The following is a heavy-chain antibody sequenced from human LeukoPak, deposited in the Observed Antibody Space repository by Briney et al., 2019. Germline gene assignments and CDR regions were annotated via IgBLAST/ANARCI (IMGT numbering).Heavy chain of an antibody. D-gene: IGHD4-17*01. V-gene: IGHV3-23*01. J-gene: IGHJ5*02. CDR3: AKSGRTVTTLNWSNP. Sequence: PGGSLRLPCVASGFTFSTNAMNGVRQAPGKGLEWVSGISVSGGTTFYADSVKGRFTISRDNSKNTVYLQMNDLRGEDTAVYYCAKSGRTVTTLNWSNPWGQGTLVTVYS. CDR2: ISVSGGTT. CDR1: GFTFSTNA.